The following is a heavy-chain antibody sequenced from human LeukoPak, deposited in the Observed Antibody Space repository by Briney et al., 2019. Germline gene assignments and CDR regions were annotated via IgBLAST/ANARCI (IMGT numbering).Heavy chain of an antibody. CDR2: IVVGSGNT. J-gene: IGHJ5*02. V-gene: IGHV1-58*01. Sequence: SVTVSCKASGFSFTDSAVQWMRQARGQSPEWIGRIVVGSGNTNYAQKFQERVTITRDTSTSTAYMELRSLRSEDTAVYYCAADRVPTDPYKWVDPWGQGTQVIVSS. D-gene: IGHD2-2*01. CDR1: GFSFTDSA. CDR3: AADRVPTDPYKWVDP.